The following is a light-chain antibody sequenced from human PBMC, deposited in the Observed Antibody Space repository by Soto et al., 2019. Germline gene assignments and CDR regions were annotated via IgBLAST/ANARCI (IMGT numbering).Light chain of an antibody. Sequence: QSALTQPASVSGSPGQSITISCTGTSSDVGGYNYVSWYQQHPGKAPKLMIYDVSNRPSGVSNRFSGSKSGNTASLTISGRQAEDEADYYCSSYTSSSTLVFGTGNKLTVL. CDR2: DVS. J-gene: IGLJ1*01. CDR1: SSDVGGYNY. V-gene: IGLV2-14*01. CDR3: SSYTSSSTLV.